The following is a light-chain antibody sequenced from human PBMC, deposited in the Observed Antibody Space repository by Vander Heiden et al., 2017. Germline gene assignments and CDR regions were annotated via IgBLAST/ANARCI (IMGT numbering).Light chain of an antibody. Sequence: QSALTQPASVSGSPGQSITISCSGTSSDIGGNKYISWYQQHPGKAPKLLIYEVTGRPSGISDRFSGSKSGNTASLTISGLQDEDEADYYCSSYTGSSTWVFGGGTKLTV. J-gene: IGLJ3*02. CDR2: EVT. CDR3: SSYTGSSTWV. CDR1: SSDIGGNKY. V-gene: IGLV2-14*03.